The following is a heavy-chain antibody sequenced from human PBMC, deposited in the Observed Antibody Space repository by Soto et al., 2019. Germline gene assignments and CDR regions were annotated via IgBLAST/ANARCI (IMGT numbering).Heavy chain of an antibody. CDR2: ISGSGGST. J-gene: IGHJ6*02. Sequence: PGGSLRLSCAASGFTFSSFAMSWVRQAPGKGLDWVSAISGSGGSTYPADSVKGRFTISRDNSKNTLYLQMNSLRAEDTAVYYCAKEVLTLGYYGMDVWGQGTTVTVSS. CDR1: GFTFSSFA. V-gene: IGHV3-23*01. D-gene: IGHD3-10*01. CDR3: AKEVLTLGYYGMDV.